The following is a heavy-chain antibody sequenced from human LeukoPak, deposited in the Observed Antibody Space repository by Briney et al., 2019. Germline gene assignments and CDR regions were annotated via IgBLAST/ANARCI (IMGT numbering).Heavy chain of an antibody. D-gene: IGHD5-18*01. CDR2: ISYDGSNK. V-gene: IGHV3-30*18. CDR1: GFTFSSYG. J-gene: IGHJ4*02. CDR3: AKDSSDTAMGDY. Sequence: AGGSLRLSCAASGFTFSSYGMYWVRQAPGKGLEWVAVISYDGSNKYYADSVKGRFTISRDNSKNTLYLQMNSLRAEDTAVYYCAKDSSDTAMGDYWGQGTLVTVSS.